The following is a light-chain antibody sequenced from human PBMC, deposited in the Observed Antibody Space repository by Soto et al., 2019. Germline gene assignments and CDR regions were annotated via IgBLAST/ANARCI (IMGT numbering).Light chain of an antibody. CDR3: QQYNSYSTWT. V-gene: IGKV1-5*01. CDR2: DAY. Sequence: DIHMTHSPSTLSASVGDTVTVTCRASQSISSWLAWYQQKPGKAPKLLIYDAYSLESGVPSRFSGSGSGTEFTLTISSLQTDDFATYDCQQYNSYSTWTFGQGTKVDTK. CDR1: QSISSW. J-gene: IGKJ1*01.